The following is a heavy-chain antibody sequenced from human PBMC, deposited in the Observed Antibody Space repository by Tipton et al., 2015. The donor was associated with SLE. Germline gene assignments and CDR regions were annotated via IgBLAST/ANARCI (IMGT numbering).Heavy chain of an antibody. D-gene: IGHD7-27*01. V-gene: IGHV4-34*01. J-gene: IGHJ4*02. Sequence: TLSLTCAVYGGSFSGYYWSWIRQPPGKGLEWIGEINHSGSTNYNPSLKSRVTISVDTSKNQFSLKLGSVTAADTAVYYCARGELGIRTFDYWGQGTLVTASS. CDR1: GGSFSGYY. CDR3: ARGELGIRTFDY. CDR2: INHSGST.